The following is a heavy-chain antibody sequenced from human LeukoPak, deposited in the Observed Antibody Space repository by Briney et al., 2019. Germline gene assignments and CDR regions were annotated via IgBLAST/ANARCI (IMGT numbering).Heavy chain of an antibody. CDR3: ASTTGSYYPTFDS. D-gene: IGHD3-10*01. J-gene: IGHJ4*02. Sequence: GGSLRLSCAASGFTFSSYGMHWVRQAPGKGLEWVAFIRYGGSNKYYADSVKGRFTISRDNSKNTLYLQMNSLRAEDTAMYYCASTTGSYYPTFDSWGQGTLVSVSS. CDR1: GFTFSSYG. CDR2: IRYGGSNK. V-gene: IGHV3-30*02.